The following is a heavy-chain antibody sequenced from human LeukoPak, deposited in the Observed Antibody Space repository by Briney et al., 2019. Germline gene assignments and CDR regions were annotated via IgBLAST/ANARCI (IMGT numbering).Heavy chain of an antibody. J-gene: IGHJ5*02. CDR1: GFTFSSYS. CDR3: AREHQGATTVTTWFDP. CDR2: SSSSTNTI. Sequence: PGGSLRLSCAASGFTFSSYSMNWVRQAPGKGLEWVSYSSSSTNTIYYADSVKGRFTISRDNSKNTLYLQMNSLRAEDTAVYYCAREHQGATTVTTWFDPWGQGTLVTVSS. V-gene: IGHV3-48*01. D-gene: IGHD4-17*01.